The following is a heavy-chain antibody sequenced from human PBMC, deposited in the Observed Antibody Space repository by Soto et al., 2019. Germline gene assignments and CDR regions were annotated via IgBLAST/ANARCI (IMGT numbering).Heavy chain of an antibody. Sequence: ASVKVSCKASGYTFTSYGISWVRQAPGQGLEWMGWISAYNGNTNYAQKLQGRVTMTTDTSTSTAYMELRSLRSDDTAVYYCASSEDSYDKNCFDYWGQGTLVTVYS. CDR1: GYTFTSYG. V-gene: IGHV1-18*01. CDR2: ISAYNGNT. CDR3: ASSEDSYDKNCFDY. J-gene: IGHJ4*02. D-gene: IGHD3-22*01.